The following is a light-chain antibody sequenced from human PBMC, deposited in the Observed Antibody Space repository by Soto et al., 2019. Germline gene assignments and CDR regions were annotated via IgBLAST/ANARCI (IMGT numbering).Light chain of an antibody. Sequence: DVQMTQSPSSLSASVGDRVTITCQASQDISNHLHWYQQKPGKAPELLIYDASNLETGVPSRISGNGSGAGFTFDISSLQPDEIETYYCQQYVHKITFGGGTKVEIK. CDR1: QDISNH. CDR3: QQYVHKIT. CDR2: DAS. J-gene: IGKJ4*01. V-gene: IGKV1-33*01.